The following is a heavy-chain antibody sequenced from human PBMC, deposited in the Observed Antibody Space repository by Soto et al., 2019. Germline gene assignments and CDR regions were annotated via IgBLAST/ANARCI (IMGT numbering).Heavy chain of an antibody. D-gene: IGHD1-26*01. J-gene: IGHJ3*02. Sequence: GSLKISCKGSGYSFTSYWISWVRQMPGKGLEWMGRIDPSDSYTNYSPSFQGHVTISADKSISTAYLQWSSLKASDTAMYYCARSRSGSYHDAFDIWGQGTMVTVSS. V-gene: IGHV5-10-1*01. CDR1: GYSFTSYW. CDR2: IDPSDSYT. CDR3: ARSRSGSYHDAFDI.